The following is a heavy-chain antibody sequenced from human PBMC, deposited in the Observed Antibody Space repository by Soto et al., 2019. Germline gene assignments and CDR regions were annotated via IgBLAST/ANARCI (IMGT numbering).Heavy chain of an antibody. CDR1: GFTFSNFA. J-gene: IGHJ4*02. D-gene: IGHD3-3*01. Sequence: GGSLRLSCAASGFTFSNFAVHWVRQAPGKGLEWVALISYNGNTKSYAASVKGRFTISRDNSKNTLYLQMNSLRAEDTAVYYCARDSSHITTFGVVGDYWGQGTLVTVSS. V-gene: IGHV3-30*04. CDR3: ARDSSHITTFGVVGDY. CDR2: ISYNGNTK.